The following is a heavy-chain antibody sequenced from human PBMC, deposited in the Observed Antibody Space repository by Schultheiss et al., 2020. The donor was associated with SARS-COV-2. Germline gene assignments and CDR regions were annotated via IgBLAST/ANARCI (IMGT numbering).Heavy chain of an antibody. CDR1: DYTFTTYG. J-gene: IGHJ6*02. CDR3: ARGATTNYGDGMDV. CDR2: IIPIFGTA. V-gene: IGHV1-8*01. Sequence: ASVKVSCKAIDYTFTTYGVSWVRQAPGQGLEWMGGIIPIFGTANYAQKFQGRVTMTRNTSISTAYMELSSLRSEDTAVYYCARGATTNYGDGMDVWGQGTTVTVSS. D-gene: IGHD1-7*01.